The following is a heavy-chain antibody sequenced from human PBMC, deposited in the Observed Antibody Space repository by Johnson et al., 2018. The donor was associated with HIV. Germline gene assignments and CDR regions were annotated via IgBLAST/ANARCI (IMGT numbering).Heavy chain of an antibody. CDR3: AKARVRYSSDVDALDI. D-gene: IGHD6-19*01. Sequence: VESGGGVVQPGRSLRLSCAASGFTFTNYGMHWVRQAPGKGLEWVSGISWNSDNIAYADSVRGRFTIARDNAKNSLHQQMNSLRAEDTAFYYCAKARVRYSSDVDALDIWGQGTMVTVSS. CDR2: ISWNSDNI. V-gene: IGHV3-9*01. J-gene: IGHJ3*02. CDR1: GFTFTNYG.